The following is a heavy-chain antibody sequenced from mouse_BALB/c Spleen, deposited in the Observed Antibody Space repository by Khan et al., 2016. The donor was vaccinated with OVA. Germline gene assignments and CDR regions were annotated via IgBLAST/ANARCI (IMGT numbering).Heavy chain of an antibody. V-gene: IGHV5-17*02. D-gene: IGHD2-1*01. CDR2: MSSGSSTI. CDR1: GFTFSSFG. J-gene: IGHJ1*01. CDR3: ARSGGNFHWYFDV. Sequence: EVELVESGGGLVQPGGSRKLSCAASGFTFSSFGMHWVRQAPKQGLEWVAYMSSGSSTISYVDTVKGRFTISRDNPKNTLFLQMTSLRPEDTAMYYCARSGGNFHWYFDVWGAGTSVTVSS.